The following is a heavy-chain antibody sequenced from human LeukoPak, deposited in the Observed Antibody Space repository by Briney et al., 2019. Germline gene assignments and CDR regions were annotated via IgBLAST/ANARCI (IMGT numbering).Heavy chain of an antibody. CDR2: IYYSGST. V-gene: IGHV4-31*03. D-gene: IGHD3-10*01. Sequence: SQTLSLTCTVSGGSISSGGYYWSWIRQHPGTGLEWIGYIYYSGSTYYNPSLKSRVTISVDTSKNQFSLKLSSVTAADMAVYYCARDMVRGVFDPWGQGTLVTVSS. J-gene: IGHJ5*02. CDR1: GGSISSGGYY. CDR3: ARDMVRGVFDP.